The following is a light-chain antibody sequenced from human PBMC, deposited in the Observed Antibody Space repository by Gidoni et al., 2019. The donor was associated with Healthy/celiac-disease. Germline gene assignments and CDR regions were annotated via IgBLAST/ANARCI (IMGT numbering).Light chain of an antibody. J-gene: IGKJ1*01. Sequence: DIVMTQSPASLAVSLGERATINCKSSQSVLYSSNNKNYLAWYQQKPGQPPKLLIYWASTRESGVPDRFSGSGSGTDFTLTISSLQAEDVAVYYCQQYYSTPRTFXXXTKVEIK. CDR2: WAS. CDR1: QSVLYSSNNKNY. CDR3: QQYYSTPRT. V-gene: IGKV4-1*01.